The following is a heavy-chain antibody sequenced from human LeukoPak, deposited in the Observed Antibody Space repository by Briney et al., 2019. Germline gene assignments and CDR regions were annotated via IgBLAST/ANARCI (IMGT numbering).Heavy chain of an antibody. V-gene: IGHV3-7*04. D-gene: IGHD6-13*01. Sequence: PGGSLRLSCAASGFTFSSNWMSWVRQAPGKGLEWVANIKQDGSEKYYADSVKGRFTISRDNAKNSLYLQMNSLRAEDTAVYYCTRGIAAAYWGQGTLVTVSS. J-gene: IGHJ4*02. CDR1: GFTFSSNW. CDR3: TRGIAAAY. CDR2: IKQDGSEK.